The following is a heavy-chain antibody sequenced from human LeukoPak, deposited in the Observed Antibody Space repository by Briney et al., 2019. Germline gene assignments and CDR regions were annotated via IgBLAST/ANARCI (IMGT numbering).Heavy chain of an antibody. D-gene: IGHD3-10*01. CDR3: ARDYKADF. V-gene: IGHV3-23*05. CDR2: IDIYATKT. CDR1: GFTFSTYA. Sequence: GGSLRLSCATSGFTFSTYATTWVRQAPGKGLEWVSAIDIYATKTNYADSVKGRFTISRDNSKNTLYLQMNSLRGEDTAIYYCARDYKADFWGQGTLVTASS. J-gene: IGHJ4*02.